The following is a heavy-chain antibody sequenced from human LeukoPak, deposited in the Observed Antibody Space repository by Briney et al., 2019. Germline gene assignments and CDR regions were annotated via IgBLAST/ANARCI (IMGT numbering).Heavy chain of an antibody. Sequence: GGSLRLSCAASGFPFSSYAMAWVRQVPGKRPEWVSGITGSGHITYYADTVKGRFTISRDNSKNTLYVQMNSLGAEDTAVYYCAKDAVGGTAYYFDCWGLGTLVSVSS. CDR1: GFPFSSYA. V-gene: IGHV3-23*01. CDR3: AKDAVGGTAYYFDC. CDR2: ITGSGHIT. J-gene: IGHJ4*02. D-gene: IGHD1-26*01.